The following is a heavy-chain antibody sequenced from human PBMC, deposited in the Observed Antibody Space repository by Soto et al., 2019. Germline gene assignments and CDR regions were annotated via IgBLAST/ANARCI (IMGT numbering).Heavy chain of an antibody. V-gene: IGHV3-23*01. Sequence: DVQLLESGGGLVQPGGSLRLSCVASGFSFSANAMTWVRQAPGKGLEWVVSILHIGDSAYYADSVKGRFTISRDNSKRTLYLQINSLRAEDTAVYYCARRGLSNNDYWGQGTLVTVSS. J-gene: IGHJ4*02. CDR1: GFSFSANA. D-gene: IGHD1-1*01. CDR2: ILHIGDSA. CDR3: ARRGLSNNDY.